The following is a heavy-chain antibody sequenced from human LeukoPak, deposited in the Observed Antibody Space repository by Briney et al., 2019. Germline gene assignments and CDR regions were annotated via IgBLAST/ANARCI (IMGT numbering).Heavy chain of an antibody. J-gene: IGHJ4*02. V-gene: IGHV6-1*01. CDR1: GDSVSSNRSV. Sequence: SQTLSLTCAISGDSVSSNRSVWNWIRQSPSRGLEWLGRTYYRSKWSNDYAASVKSRITIKPDTSKNQVSLQLNSVIPEDTAVYYCAREYGGFDYWGQGTLVTVSS. CDR2: TYYRSKWSN. CDR3: AREYGGFDY. D-gene: IGHD4/OR15-4a*01.